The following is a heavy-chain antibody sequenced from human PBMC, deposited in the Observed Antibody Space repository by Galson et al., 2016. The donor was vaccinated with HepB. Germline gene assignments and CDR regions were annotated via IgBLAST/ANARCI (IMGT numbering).Heavy chain of an antibody. Sequence: SLRLSCAASGFTFSSYAMHWVRQAPGKGLEYVSAISSNEGRTYYADSVKGRFTISRDNSKNNVYLQMRSLRAEDTAVYYCVKDRAYCGGDCYSSLDYWGQGTLVTVSS. CDR3: VKDRAYCGGDCYSSLDY. CDR2: ISSNEGRT. D-gene: IGHD2-21*02. J-gene: IGHJ4*02. CDR1: GFTFSSYA. V-gene: IGHV3-64D*08.